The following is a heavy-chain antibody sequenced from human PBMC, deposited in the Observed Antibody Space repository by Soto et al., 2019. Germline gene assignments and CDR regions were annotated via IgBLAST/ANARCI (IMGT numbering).Heavy chain of an antibody. J-gene: IGHJ4*02. Sequence: QVQLVQSGAEVKKPGSSVKVSCKASGGTFSSYAISWVRQAPGQGLEWMGGIIPIFGTANYAQKFQGRVRITADESSSTAYVGLRGRGSEETAVYDGAGEVGYNGGFFAYWGQGTVVTVSS. V-gene: IGHV1-69*01. CDR3: AGEVGYNGGFFAY. CDR1: GGTFSSYA. CDR2: IIPIFGTA. D-gene: IGHD3-16*01.